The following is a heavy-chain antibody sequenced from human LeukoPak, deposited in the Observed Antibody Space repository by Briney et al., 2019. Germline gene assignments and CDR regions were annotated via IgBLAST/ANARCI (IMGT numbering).Heavy chain of an antibody. V-gene: IGHV3-74*01. CDR3: ATRSRYSSGWYSPYYYYGMDV. D-gene: IGHD6-19*01. CDR2: INNDGSST. CDR1: GFTFSSYW. J-gene: IGHJ6*02. Sequence: GGSLRLSCAASGFTFSSYWMHWVRQAPGKGLVWVSRINNDGSSTNYADSVKGRFTISRDNAKNTLYLQMNSLRAEDTAVYYCATRSRYSSGWYSPYYYYGMDVWGQGTTVTVSS.